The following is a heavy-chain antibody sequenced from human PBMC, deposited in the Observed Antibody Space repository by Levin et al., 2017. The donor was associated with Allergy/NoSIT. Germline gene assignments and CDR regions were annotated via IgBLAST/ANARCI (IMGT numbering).Heavy chain of an antibody. V-gene: IGHV3-15*01. J-gene: IGHJ4*02. D-gene: IGHD3-3*01. CDR2: LKSESDGGAA. Sequence: GGSLRLSCAASGFTFSNAWMSWVRQAPGKGLEWVGRLKSESDGGAADYAAPVKGRFTISRDDSKNTLYLQMNSLKTEDTAVYFCTTEGRRGYDFWGYFDHWGQGTLVTVSS. CDR1: GFTFSNAW. CDR3: TTEGRRGYDFWGYFDH.